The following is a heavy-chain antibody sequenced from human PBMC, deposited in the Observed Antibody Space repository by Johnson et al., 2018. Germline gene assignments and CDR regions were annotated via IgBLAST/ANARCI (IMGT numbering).Heavy chain of an antibody. CDR1: GFTFSSHG. V-gene: IGHV3-30*18. Sequence: QVQLVESGGGVVQPGRSLRLSCAASGFTFSSHGIHWVRQAPGKGLEWVAVVSYDGNNKHYGDAVKGRFTISRDNAKNKVYLQMNSLVTEDTATYYCGKDPHRLVLMTYARMDAWGLGTAVIVSS. CDR3: GKDPHRLVLMTYARMDA. D-gene: IGHD2-8*01. J-gene: IGHJ6*02. CDR2: VSYDGNNK.